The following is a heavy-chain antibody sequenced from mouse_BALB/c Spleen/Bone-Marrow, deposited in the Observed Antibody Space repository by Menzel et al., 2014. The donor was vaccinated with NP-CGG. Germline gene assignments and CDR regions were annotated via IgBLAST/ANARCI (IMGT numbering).Heavy chain of an antibody. J-gene: IGHJ4*01. Sequence: VMLVESGTGLVAPSLSLSITCTVSGFSLTSYGASWVRQSPGKGLEWLGVIWGDGSTNYHSALISRFSISKDNSKSQVVLKLSSLQTDDTATYYCAKQDYYRYDYAMDYWGQGTSVTVSS. CDR3: AKQDYYRYDYAMDY. V-gene: IGHV2-3*01. D-gene: IGHD2-14*01. CDR1: GFSLTSYG. CDR2: IWGDGST.